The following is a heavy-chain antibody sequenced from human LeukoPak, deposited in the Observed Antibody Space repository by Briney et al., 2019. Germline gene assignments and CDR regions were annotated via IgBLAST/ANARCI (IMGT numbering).Heavy chain of an antibody. Sequence: SETLSLTCAVYGGSFSGYYWSWIRQPPGKGLEWIGEINHSGSTNYNPSLKSRVTISVDTSKNQFSLKLSSVTAADTAVYYCARGRGYYDFWSGNNWFDPWGQGTLVTASS. J-gene: IGHJ5*02. D-gene: IGHD3-3*01. CDR2: INHSGST. V-gene: IGHV4-34*01. CDR3: ARGRGYYDFWSGNNWFDP. CDR1: GGSFSGYY.